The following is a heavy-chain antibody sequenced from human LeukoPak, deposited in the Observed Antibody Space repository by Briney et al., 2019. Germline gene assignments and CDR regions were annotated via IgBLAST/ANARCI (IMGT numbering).Heavy chain of an antibody. CDR3: ASTYYYGSGSAPLYYYYGMDV. D-gene: IGHD3-10*01. Sequence: GGSLRLSCAASGFTVSSNYMSWVRQAPGKGLEWVSVIYSGGSTYYADSVKGRFTISRDKSKNTLYLQMNSLRAEDTAVYYCASTYYYGSGSAPLYYYYGMDVWGQGTTVTVSS. CDR2: IYSGGST. CDR1: GFTVSSNY. V-gene: IGHV3-53*01. J-gene: IGHJ6*02.